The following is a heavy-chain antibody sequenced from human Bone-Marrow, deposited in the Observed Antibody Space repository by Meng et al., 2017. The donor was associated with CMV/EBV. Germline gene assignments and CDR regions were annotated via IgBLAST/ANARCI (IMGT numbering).Heavy chain of an antibody. CDR3: ARGELFCSGGSCYQHTDH. J-gene: IGHJ4*02. Sequence: GGSLRLSCAASGFTFSDYYMSWIRQAPGKGLEWVAVISYDVTNKYFANSVKGRFTISRDNSNSTLYLQMNSLSAEDTAVYYCARGELFCSGGSCYQHTDHWGQGTLVTVSS. V-gene: IGHV3-30*03. CDR1: GFTFSDYY. CDR2: ISYDVTNK. D-gene: IGHD2-15*01.